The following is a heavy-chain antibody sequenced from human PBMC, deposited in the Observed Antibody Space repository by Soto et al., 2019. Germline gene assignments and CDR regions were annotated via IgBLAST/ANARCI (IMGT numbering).Heavy chain of an antibody. CDR2: VLYSGAS. D-gene: IGHD1-1*01. V-gene: IGHV4-61*01. Sequence: QVQLRESGPGLVKSSETLSLTCTVTGASVRSGSYFWTWIRQPPGRGLEWIGNVLYSGASNYNPSLRSRVTLAVDTSEDQVSLTLTSVTAADTAVYYCVRGLRSRITGTTEDFYYGVDVWGQGATVTVSS. CDR1: GASVRSGSYF. CDR3: VRGLRSRITGTTEDFYYGVDV. J-gene: IGHJ6*02.